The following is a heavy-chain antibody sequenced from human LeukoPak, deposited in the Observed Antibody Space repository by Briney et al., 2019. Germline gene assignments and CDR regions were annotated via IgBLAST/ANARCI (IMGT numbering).Heavy chain of an antibody. CDR1: GGSLIGYY. CDR2: INHSGST. CDR3: SRGRPHRYLRLSPDKAYSMDV. Sequence: SGALPVTLAGYGGSLIGYYCSWLRQPPGKGLEGIGEINHSGSTNYNPPLMSRVTIQLDTSKNQFSLKLTSVPPADRALDYFSRGRPHRYLRLSPDKAYSMDVCGKGTTVTVSS. D-gene: IGHD3-9*01. V-gene: IGHV4-34*01. J-gene: IGHJ6*03.